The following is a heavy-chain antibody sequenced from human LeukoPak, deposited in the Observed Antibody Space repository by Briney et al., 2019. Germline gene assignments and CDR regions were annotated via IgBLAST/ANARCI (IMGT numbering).Heavy chain of an antibody. CDR2: IYYSGST. Sequence: PSETLSLTCTVSGGSISSGGYYWSWIRQHPGKGLEWIGYIYYSGSTYYNPSLKSRVTISVDTSKNQFSLKLSSVTAADTAVYYCARKGAAAGTVDYWGQGTLVTVSS. D-gene: IGHD6-13*01. CDR3: ARKGAAAGTVDY. V-gene: IGHV4-31*03. CDR1: GGSISSGGYY. J-gene: IGHJ4*02.